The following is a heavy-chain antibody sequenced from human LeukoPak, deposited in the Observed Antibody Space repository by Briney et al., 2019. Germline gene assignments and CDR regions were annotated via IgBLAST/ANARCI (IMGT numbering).Heavy chain of an antibody. CDR2: ISGSGGST. V-gene: IGHV3-23*01. CDR1: GFTFSSYA. Sequence: PGGSLRLSCAASGFTFSSYAMSWVRQAPGKGLEWVSGISGSGGSTYYADSVKGRFTISRDNSKNTLYLQMNSLRAEDTAVYYCAKTLTYYYDSSGYKYYFDYWGQGTLVTVS. J-gene: IGHJ4*02. D-gene: IGHD3-22*01. CDR3: AKTLTYYYDSSGYKYYFDY.